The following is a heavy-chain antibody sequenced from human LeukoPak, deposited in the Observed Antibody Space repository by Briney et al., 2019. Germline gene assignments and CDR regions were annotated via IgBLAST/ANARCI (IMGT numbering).Heavy chain of an antibody. CDR1: GFTFSSYG. CDR3: AKSFVSFSLIVGATYFDY. D-gene: IGHD1-26*01. CDR2: IWYDGSNK. J-gene: IGHJ4*02. V-gene: IGHV3-30*02. Sequence: HSGGSLRLSCAASGFTFSSYGMHWVRQAPGKGLEWVAVIWYDGSNKYYADSVKGRFTISRDNSKNTLYLQMNSLRAEDTAVYYCAKSFVSFSLIVGATYFDYWGQGTLVTVSS.